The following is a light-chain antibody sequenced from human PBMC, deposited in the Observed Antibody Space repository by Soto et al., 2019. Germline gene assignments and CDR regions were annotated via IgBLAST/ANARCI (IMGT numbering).Light chain of an antibody. CDR1: QSVSSN. CDR3: LQYNNWPPYT. Sequence: EIVMTQSPATLSVSPGERATLSCRASQSVSSNLAWYQQKPGQAPRLLSYGASTRATGIPARFSGSGSGTEFTLTISSLQSEDFAVYYCLQYNNWPPYTFGQGTKLEIK. J-gene: IGKJ2*01. V-gene: IGKV3D-15*01. CDR2: GAS.